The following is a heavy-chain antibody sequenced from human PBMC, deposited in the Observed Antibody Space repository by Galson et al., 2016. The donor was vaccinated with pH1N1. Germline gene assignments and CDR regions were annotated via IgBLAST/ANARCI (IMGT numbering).Heavy chain of an antibody. V-gene: IGHV5-51*01. D-gene: IGHD4-17*01. Sequence: QSGAEVKKPGESLKISCKGSGYRFSSSWIGWVRQMPGKGLEWMGIIYLGSSLIRYRPSFQGQVTISADKSVNIVYLEWGSLKASDTAMYYCARQNDYGDYRGDAFDIWGQGTMVTVSS. CDR3: ARQNDYGDYRGDAFDI. J-gene: IGHJ3*02. CDR1: GYRFSSSW. CDR2: IYLGSSLI.